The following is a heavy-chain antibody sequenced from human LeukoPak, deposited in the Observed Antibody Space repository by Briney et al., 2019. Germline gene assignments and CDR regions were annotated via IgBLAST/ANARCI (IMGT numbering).Heavy chain of an antibody. V-gene: IGHV3-7*01. CDR1: GFTFSSYW. J-gene: IGHJ4*02. CDR2: IKQDGSEK. CDR3: AKSREQWLVPDIYGHLDY. D-gene: IGHD6-19*01. Sequence: GGSLRLSCAASGFTFSSYWMSWVRQAPGKGLEWVANIKQDGSEKYYVDSVKGRFTISRDNAKNSLYLQMNSLRAEDTAVYYCAKSREQWLVPDIYGHLDYWGQGTLVTVSS.